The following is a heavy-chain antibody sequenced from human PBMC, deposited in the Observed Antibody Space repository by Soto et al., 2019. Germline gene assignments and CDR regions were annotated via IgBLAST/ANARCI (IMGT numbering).Heavy chain of an antibody. CDR1: GFTFSSYS. J-gene: IGHJ3*02. CDR2: ISSSSSTI. V-gene: IGHV3-48*02. D-gene: IGHD3-16*01. Sequence: GGSLRLSCAASGFTFSSYSMNWVRQAPGKGLEWVSYISSSSSTIYYADSVKGRFTISRDNAKNSLYLQMNSLRDEDTAVYYCARELITFGVGAFDIWGQGTMVTVS. CDR3: ARELITFGVGAFDI.